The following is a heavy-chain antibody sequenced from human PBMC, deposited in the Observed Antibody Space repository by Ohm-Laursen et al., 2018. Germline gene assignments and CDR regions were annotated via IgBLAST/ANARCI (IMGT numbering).Heavy chain of an antibody. D-gene: IGHD3-22*01. CDR2: TNPNSGGT. CDR1: GYTFTGYY. V-gene: IGHV1-2*02. CDR3: AIPYYDSSGLDAFDI. J-gene: IGHJ3*02. Sequence: GSSVKASCKASGYTFTGYYMHWVRQAPGQGLEWMGWTNPNSGGTNYAQKIQGRVTMTRDTSISTAYMELSRLRSDDTAGYYCAIPYYDSSGLDAFDIWGQGTMVTVSS.